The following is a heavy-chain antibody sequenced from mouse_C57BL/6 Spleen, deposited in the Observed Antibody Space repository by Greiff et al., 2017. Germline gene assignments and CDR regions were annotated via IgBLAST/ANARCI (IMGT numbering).Heavy chain of an antibody. CDR2: IDPSDSYT. CDR3: TRSHYCGSSYGAWFAY. CDR1: GYTFTSYW. J-gene: IGHJ3*01. D-gene: IGHD1-1*01. Sequence: QVQLQQPGAELVMPGASVKLSCKASGYTFTSYWMHWVKLRPGQGLEWIGEIDPSDSYTNYNQKFKGKSTLTVDKPSSTAYMQLSSLTAKDSAVYYGTRSHYCGSSYGAWFAYWGQGTLVTVSA. V-gene: IGHV1-69*01.